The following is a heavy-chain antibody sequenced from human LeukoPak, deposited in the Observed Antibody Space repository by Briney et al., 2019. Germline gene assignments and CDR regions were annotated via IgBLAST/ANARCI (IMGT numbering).Heavy chain of an antibody. V-gene: IGHV3-7*01. CDR1: GFTFSSYW. Sequence: PGGSLRLSCAASGFTFSSYWMSWVRQAPGKGLEWVANIKQDGSEKYYVDSVKGRFTISRDNAKNSLYLQMNSLRAEDTAVYYCARDTRGRYRPGGSSDAFDIWGQGTMVTVSS. J-gene: IGHJ3*02. CDR3: ARDTRGRYRPGGSSDAFDI. CDR2: IKQDGSEK. D-gene: IGHD3-16*01.